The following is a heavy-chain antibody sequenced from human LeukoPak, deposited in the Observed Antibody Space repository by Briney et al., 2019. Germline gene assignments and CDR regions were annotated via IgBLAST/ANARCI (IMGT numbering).Heavy chain of an antibody. D-gene: IGHD6-19*01. CDR3: ARAGGLRIAVAPIDY. CDR2: IYSGGGT. CDR1: GFTVSSNY. J-gene: IGHJ4*02. Sequence: GGSLRLSCAASGFTVSSNYMSWVRQAPGEGLEWVSVIYSGGGTYYADSVKGRFTISRDNSKNTLYLQMNSLRAEDTAVYYCARAGGLRIAVAPIDYWGQGTLVTVSS. V-gene: IGHV3-53*01.